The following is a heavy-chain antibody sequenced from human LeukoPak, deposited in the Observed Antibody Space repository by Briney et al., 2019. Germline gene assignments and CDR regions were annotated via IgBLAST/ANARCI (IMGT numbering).Heavy chain of an antibody. D-gene: IGHD3-10*01. CDR3: ARGSRGLLRGAFDI. Sequence: QSGGSLRLSCAASGFTVSSNYMSWVRQAPGKGLEWVSVIYSGGSTYYADSVKGRFTISRDNSKNTLYLQMNSLRAEDTAVYYCARGSRGLLRGAFDIWGQGTMVTVSS. V-gene: IGHV3-66*01. CDR1: GFTVSSNY. J-gene: IGHJ3*02. CDR2: IYSGGST.